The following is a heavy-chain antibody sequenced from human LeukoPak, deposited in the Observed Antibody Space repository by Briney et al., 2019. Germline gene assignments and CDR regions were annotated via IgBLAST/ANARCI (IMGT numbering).Heavy chain of an antibody. V-gene: IGHV4-34*01. CDR3: ARPGGGPIR. CDR1: GGSFSGYY. CDR2: INHSGST. J-gene: IGHJ4*02. D-gene: IGHD2-15*01. Sequence: SETLSLTRAVYGGSFSGYYWSWIRQPPGKGLEWIGEINHSGSTNYNPSLKSRVTISVDTSKNQFSLKMTSVTAADTAIYYCARPGGGPIRWGQGTLVTVSS.